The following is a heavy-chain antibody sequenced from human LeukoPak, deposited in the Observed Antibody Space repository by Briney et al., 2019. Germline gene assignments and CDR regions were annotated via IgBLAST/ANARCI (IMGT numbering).Heavy chain of an antibody. J-gene: IGHJ6*03. V-gene: IGHV3-21*01. CDR2: ISSSSSYI. CDR1: GFTFSSYS. D-gene: IGHD5-18*01. Sequence: GGSLRLSCAASGFTFSSYSMNWVRQAPGKRLEWVSSISSSSSYIYYADSVKGRFTISRDNAKNSLYLQMNSLRAEDTAVYYCARAPPASYGSFYYMDVWGKGTTVTVSS. CDR3: ARAPPASYGSFYYMDV.